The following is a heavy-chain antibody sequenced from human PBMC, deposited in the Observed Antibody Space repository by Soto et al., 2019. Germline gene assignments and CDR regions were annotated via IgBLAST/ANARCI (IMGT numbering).Heavy chain of an antibody. CDR3: ARVSTVASVHY. D-gene: IGHD4-17*01. Sequence: QVQLQESGPGLVKPSQTLSLTCTVSGGSISSADSYWSWIRPPPGKGLEWIGYIHYSGNTYYNPSLKRRVAISRDTSRNQLSLKMSSVAAADTAVYYCARVSTVASVHYWGQGTLVTVSS. V-gene: IGHV4-30-4*01. CDR1: GGSISSADSY. J-gene: IGHJ4*02. CDR2: IHYSGNT.